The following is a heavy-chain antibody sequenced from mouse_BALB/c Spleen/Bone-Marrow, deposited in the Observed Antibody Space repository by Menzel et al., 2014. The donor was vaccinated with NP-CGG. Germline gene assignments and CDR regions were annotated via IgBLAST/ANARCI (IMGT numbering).Heavy chain of an antibody. V-gene: IGHV1-74*01. J-gene: IGHJ4*01. CDR1: GYTFTSYW. CDR3: TRALGDGYYYAMDY. D-gene: IGHD2-3*01. Sequence: QVQLQQSGAELVKPGAPVKLSCKASGYTFTSYWMNWVKQRPGRGLEWIGRIDPSDSETHYNQKFKDKATLTVDKPSSTAYIQLSSLTSEDSAVYYCTRALGDGYYYAMDYWGQGTSVTVSS. CDR2: IDPSDSET.